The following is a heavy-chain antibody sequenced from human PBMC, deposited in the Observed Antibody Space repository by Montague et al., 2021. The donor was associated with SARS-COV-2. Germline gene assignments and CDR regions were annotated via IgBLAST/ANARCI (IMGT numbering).Heavy chain of an antibody. D-gene: IGHD5-24*01. CDR2: IYSRGNT. J-gene: IGHJ4*02. CDR3: ARKTDGPAGDY. CDR1: GFTVSSNC. Sequence: SLRLSCAASGFTVSSNCMSWVRQAPGKGLECVSVIYSRGNTYYADSVKGRFTISRDNSKNTLYLQMNSLRAEDTAVYYCARKTDGPAGDYWGQGTLVTVSS. V-gene: IGHV3-53*01.